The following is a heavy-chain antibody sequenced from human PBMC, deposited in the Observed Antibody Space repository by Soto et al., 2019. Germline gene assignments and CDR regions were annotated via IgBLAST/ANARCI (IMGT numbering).Heavy chain of an antibody. CDR3: ARDPPHIAARPGPYYYYGMDV. J-gene: IGHJ6*02. D-gene: IGHD6-6*01. CDR1: GDSVSSNSAA. CDR2: TYYRSKWYN. Sequence: SQTLSLTCALSGDSVSSNSAAWNWIRQSPSRGLEWLGRTYYRSKWYNDYAVSVKSRIAINPDTSKNQFSLQLNSVTPEDTAVYYCARDPPHIAARPGPYYYYGMDVWGQGTTVTVSS. V-gene: IGHV6-1*01.